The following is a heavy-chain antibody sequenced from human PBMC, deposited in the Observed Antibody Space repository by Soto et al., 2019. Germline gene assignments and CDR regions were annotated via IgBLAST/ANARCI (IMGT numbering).Heavy chain of an antibody. J-gene: IGHJ6*03. CDR3: ASCQGQQLLAKYYYYYMDV. CDR1: GYTFTGYY. CDR2: INPSGGST. V-gene: IGHV1-46*03. D-gene: IGHD6-13*01. Sequence: ASVKVSCKASGYTFTGYYMHWVRQAPGQGLEWMGIINPSGGSTSYAQKFQGRVTMTRDTSTSTVYMELSSLRSEDTAVYYCASCQGQQLLAKYYYYYMDVWGKGTTVTVFS.